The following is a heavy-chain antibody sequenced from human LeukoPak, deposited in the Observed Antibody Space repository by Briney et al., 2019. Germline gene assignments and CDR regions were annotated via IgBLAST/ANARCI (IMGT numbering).Heavy chain of an antibody. CDR3: ASGSGDSYEWFDP. D-gene: IGHD5-18*01. CDR1: GYTFTGYY. V-gene: IGHV1-2*06. J-gene: IGHJ5*02. Sequence: GASVKVSCKASGYTFTGYYMHWVRQAPGQGLEWMGRINPNSGGTNYAQKFQGRVTMTRDTSISTAYMELRRLRSDDTAVYYCASGSGDSYEWFDPWGQGSLVTVSS. CDR2: INPNSGGT.